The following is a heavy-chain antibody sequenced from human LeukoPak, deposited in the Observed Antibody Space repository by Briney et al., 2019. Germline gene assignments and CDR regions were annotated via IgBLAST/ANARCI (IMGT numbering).Heavy chain of an antibody. Sequence: SETLSLTCAVSGGSISSNNWWGWVRQPPGKGLEWIGEIYHSGSPNYNPSLKSRVTISVDKSRNHFSLNLSSVTAADTAVYYCARARAMVRGIIIFRWFDPWGQGTLVTVSS. J-gene: IGHJ5*02. V-gene: IGHV4-4*02. D-gene: IGHD3-10*01. CDR1: GGSISSNNW. CDR3: ARARAMVRGIIIFRWFDP. CDR2: IYHSGSP.